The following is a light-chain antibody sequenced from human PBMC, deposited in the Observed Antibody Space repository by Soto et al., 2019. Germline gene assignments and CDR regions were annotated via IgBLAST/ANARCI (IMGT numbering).Light chain of an antibody. CDR3: ETWDSNTLV. Sequence: QPVLTQSSSASASLGSSVKLTCTLSSGHSSYIIAWHQQQPGKAPRYLMKLEGSGSYNKGSGVPDRFLGSSSGADRYLTISSLQFDDAADYFCETWDSNTLVVGGGTKLTVL. V-gene: IGLV4-60*02. CDR2: LEGSGSY. J-gene: IGLJ3*02. CDR1: SGHSSYI.